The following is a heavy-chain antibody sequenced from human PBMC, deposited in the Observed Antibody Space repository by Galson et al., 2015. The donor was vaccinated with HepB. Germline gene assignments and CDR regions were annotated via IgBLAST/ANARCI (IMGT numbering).Heavy chain of an antibody. CDR3: ARDYEQWATLGMDV. D-gene: IGHD6-19*01. V-gene: IGHV3-21*01. CDR2: ISSSSSYI. CDR1: GFTFSSYS. Sequence: SLRLSCAASGFTFSSYSMNWVRQAPGKGLEWVSSISSSSSYIYYADSVKGRFTISRDNANNSLYLQMNSLRAEDTAVYYCARDYEQWATLGMDVWGQGTTVTVSS. J-gene: IGHJ6*02.